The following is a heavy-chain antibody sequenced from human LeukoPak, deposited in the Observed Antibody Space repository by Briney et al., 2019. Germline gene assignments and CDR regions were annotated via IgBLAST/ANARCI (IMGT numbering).Heavy chain of an antibody. Sequence: PGGSLRLSCVVSGIPFSDFYVNWIRQAPGKGLEWISYISSSSSYTDYAESVKGRFTISRDNAKSALYLEMNDLRVEDTGVYYCAAGTAADYWGQGTLVIVSS. D-gene: IGHD1-26*01. CDR2: ISSSSSYT. CDR3: AAGTAADY. J-gene: IGHJ4*02. V-gene: IGHV3-11*03. CDR1: GIPFSDFY.